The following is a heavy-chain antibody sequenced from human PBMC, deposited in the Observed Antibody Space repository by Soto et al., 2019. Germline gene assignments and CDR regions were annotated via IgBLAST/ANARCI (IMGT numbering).Heavy chain of an antibody. CDR2: INPSGGST. Sequence: QVQLVQSGAEVKKPGASVKVSCKASGYTFTSYYMHWVRQAPGQGLEWMGIINPSGGSTSYAQKFQGRLTMTRDTSTSTVYMELSSMRSEDTAVYYCARGRLGSSSSRGGFDYWGQGTLVTVSS. CDR3: ARGRLGSSSSRGGFDY. J-gene: IGHJ4*02. CDR1: GYTFTSYY. V-gene: IGHV1-46*01. D-gene: IGHD6-6*01.